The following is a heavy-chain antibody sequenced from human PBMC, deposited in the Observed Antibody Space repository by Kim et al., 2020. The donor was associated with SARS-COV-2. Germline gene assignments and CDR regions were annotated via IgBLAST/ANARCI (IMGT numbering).Heavy chain of an antibody. J-gene: IGHJ5*02. CDR2: INPNSGGT. CDR1: GYTFTGYY. V-gene: IGHV1-2*02. Sequence: ASVKVSCKASGYTFTGYYMHWVRQAPGQGLEWMGWINPNSGGTNYAQKFQGRVTMTRDTSISTAYMALSRLRSDDTAVYYCARDVYTWYYYGSGSYNWFDPWGQGTLVTVSS. CDR3: ARDVYTWYYYGSGSYNWFDP. D-gene: IGHD3-10*01.